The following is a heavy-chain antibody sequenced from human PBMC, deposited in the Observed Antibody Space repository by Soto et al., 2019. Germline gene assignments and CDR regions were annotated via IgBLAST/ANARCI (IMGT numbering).Heavy chain of an antibody. V-gene: IGHV4-4*02. D-gene: IGHD5-18*01. CDR3: ARVLQRGYSYGFDY. CDR2: IYHSGST. Sequence: KASETLSLTCAVSGGSISSSNWWSWVRQPPGKGLEWIGEIYHSGSTNYNPSLKSRVTISVDKSKNQFSLKLSSVTAADTAVYYCARVLQRGYSYGFDYWGQGTLVTVSS. CDR1: GGSISSSNW. J-gene: IGHJ4*02.